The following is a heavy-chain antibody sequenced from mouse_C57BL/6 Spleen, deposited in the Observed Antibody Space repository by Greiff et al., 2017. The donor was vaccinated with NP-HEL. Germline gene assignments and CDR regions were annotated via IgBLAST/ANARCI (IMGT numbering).Heavy chain of an antibody. CDR1: GYTFTSYW. CDR2: IDPSDSET. Sequence: VQLQQPGAELVRPGSSVKLSCKASGYTFTSYWMHWVKQRPIQGLEWIGNIDPSDSETHYNQKFKDKATLTVDKSSSTAYMQLSSLTSEDSAVYYCARKNWAYWYFDVWGTGTTVTVSS. CDR3: ARKNWAYWYFDV. V-gene: IGHV1-52*01. D-gene: IGHD4-1*01. J-gene: IGHJ1*03.